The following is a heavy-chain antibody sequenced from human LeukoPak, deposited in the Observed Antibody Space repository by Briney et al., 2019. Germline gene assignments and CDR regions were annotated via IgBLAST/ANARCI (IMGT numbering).Heavy chain of an antibody. Sequence: SETLSLTCAVYGGSFSGYYWSWIRQPPGKGPEWIGSFYYSGSTYHNPSLKSRVTISGDTSKNQFSLKVSSVTAADTAVYYCARTHGYSYGYFDYWGQGTLVTVSS. CDR2: FYYSGST. V-gene: IGHV4-34*01. CDR3: ARTHGYSYGYFDY. J-gene: IGHJ4*02. D-gene: IGHD5-18*01. CDR1: GGSFSGYY.